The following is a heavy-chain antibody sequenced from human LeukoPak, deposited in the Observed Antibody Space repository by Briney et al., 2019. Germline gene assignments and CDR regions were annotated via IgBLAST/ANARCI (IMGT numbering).Heavy chain of an antibody. V-gene: IGHV1-2*02. D-gene: IGHD3-9*01. CDR1: GYXFTGYN. CDR3: ARWFTITSGDYDILTSSYHRGMDV. CDR2: INPNSGGT. J-gene: IGHJ6*02. Sequence: ASVKVSCKASGYXFTGYNMHWVRQAPGQGLEWMGWINPNSGGTNYAQKFQGRVTMTRDMSISTAYMELSRLTSDDTAVYYCARWFTITSGDYDILTSSYHRGMDVWGQGTTVTVSS.